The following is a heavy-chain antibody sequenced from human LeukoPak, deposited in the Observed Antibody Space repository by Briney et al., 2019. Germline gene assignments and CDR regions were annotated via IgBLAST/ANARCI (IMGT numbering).Heavy chain of an antibody. CDR3: ARGRYCSGSSCYLDY. J-gene: IGHJ4*02. D-gene: IGHD2-2*01. Sequence: NTSETLSLTCTVSGGSINNFYWSCIRQPPGKGLEWIGYMDYSRNTNYNPSLKSRVTISVDTSKNQFSLKLNSVTAADTAVYYCARGRYCSGSSCYLDYWGQGTLVTVSS. V-gene: IGHV4-59*01. CDR1: GGSINNFY. CDR2: MDYSRNT.